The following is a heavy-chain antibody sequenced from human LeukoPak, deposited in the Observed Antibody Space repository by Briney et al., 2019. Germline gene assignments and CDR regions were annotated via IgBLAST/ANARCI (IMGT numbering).Heavy chain of an antibody. V-gene: IGHV4-59*01. D-gene: IGHD6-19*01. CDR1: GGSISSYY. CDR2: IYYSGST. CDR3: ARGTQWLVLD. Sequence: SETLSLTCTVSGGSISSYYWSWIRQPPGKGLEWIGYIYYSGSTNYNPSLKSRVTISVDTSKNQFSLKLSSVAAADTAVYYCARGTQWLVLDWGQGTLVTVSS. J-gene: IGHJ4*02.